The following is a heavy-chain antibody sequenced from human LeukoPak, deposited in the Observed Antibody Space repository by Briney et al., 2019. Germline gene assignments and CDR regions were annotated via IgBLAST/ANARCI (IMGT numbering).Heavy chain of an antibody. CDR2: LNPNSGGT. Sequence: ASVKVSCKASGYTFTGYYMHWVRQAPGQGLEWMGWLNPNSGGTNYAQKFQGRVTMTRDTSISTAYMELSRLRSDDTAVYYCARDRGDYGDSRTFDYWGQGTLVTVSS. CDR3: ARDRGDYGDSRTFDY. J-gene: IGHJ4*02. CDR1: GYTFTGYY. D-gene: IGHD4-17*01. V-gene: IGHV1-2*02.